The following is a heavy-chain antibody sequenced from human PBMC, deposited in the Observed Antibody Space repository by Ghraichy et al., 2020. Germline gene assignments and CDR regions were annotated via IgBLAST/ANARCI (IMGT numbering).Heavy chain of an antibody. J-gene: IGHJ4*02. Sequence: ETLSLTCTVSGGSISSYYWSWIRQPPGKGLEWIGYIYYSGSTNYNPSLKSRVTISVDTSKNQFSLKLSSVTAADTAVYYCARDRYCSGGSCYDGHFDYWGQGTLVTVSS. D-gene: IGHD2-15*01. V-gene: IGHV4-59*01. CDR2: IYYSGST. CDR3: ARDRYCSGGSCYDGHFDY. CDR1: GGSISSYY.